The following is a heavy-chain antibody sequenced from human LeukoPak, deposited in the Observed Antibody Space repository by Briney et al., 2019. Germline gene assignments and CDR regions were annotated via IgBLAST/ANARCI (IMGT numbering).Heavy chain of an antibody. CDR3: ARDLSGDSSSWFRGSDPYYYYGMDV. CDR1: GGSISSSNW. J-gene: IGHJ6*02. Sequence: PSGTLSLTCAVSGGSISSSNWWSWVRQPPGKGLEWIGEIYHSGGTNYNSSLKSRLTISVDKSKNQFSLKLSSVTAADTAVYYCARDLSGDSSSWFRGSDPYYYYGMDVWGQGTTVTVSS. D-gene: IGHD6-13*01. V-gene: IGHV4-4*02. CDR2: IYHSGGT.